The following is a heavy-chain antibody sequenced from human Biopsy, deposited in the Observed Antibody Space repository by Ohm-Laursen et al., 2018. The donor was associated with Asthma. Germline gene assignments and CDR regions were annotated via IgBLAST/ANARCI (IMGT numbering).Heavy chain of an antibody. V-gene: IGHV3-30*18. CDR1: GFTFSSYG. J-gene: IGHJ6*02. CDR2: ISYDGSNK. D-gene: IGHD3-3*01. CDR3: AKDTEGRYDFWSGLSYNYYGMDV. Sequence: SLRLSCTAAGFTFSSYGMYWVRQAPGKGLEWVAVISYDGSNKYYADSVKGRFTISRDNSKNTLYLQMNSLRAEDTAVYYCAKDTEGRYDFWSGLSYNYYGMDVWGQGTTVTVS.